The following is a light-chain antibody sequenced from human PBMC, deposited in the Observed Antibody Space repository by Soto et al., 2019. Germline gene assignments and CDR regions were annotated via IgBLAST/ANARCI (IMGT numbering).Light chain of an antibody. V-gene: IGKV3-20*01. J-gene: IGKJ5*01. CDR2: GAS. CDR1: QSVSNRY. CDR3: QQYSNWPT. Sequence: PGERATLSCWASQSVSNRYLAWYQQKPGQAPRLLIYGASSRATGIPDRFSGSGSGTDFTLTISRLEPEDFAVYYCQQYSNWPTFGQGTRLEIK.